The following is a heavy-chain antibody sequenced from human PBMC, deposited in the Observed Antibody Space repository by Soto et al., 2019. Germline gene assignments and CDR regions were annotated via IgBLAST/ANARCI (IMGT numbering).Heavy chain of an antibody. CDR3: ARDISPASTPGDPYYYYGMGV. CDR1: GFTVSSNY. V-gene: IGHV3-53*01. CDR2: IYSGGST. J-gene: IGHJ6*02. D-gene: IGHD2-2*01. Sequence: GGSLRLSCAASGFTVSSNYMSWVRQAPGKGLEWVSVIYSGGSTYYADSVKGRFTISRDNSKNTLYLQMNSLRAEDTAVYYCARDISPASTPGDPYYYYGMGVWGQGTTVTVSS.